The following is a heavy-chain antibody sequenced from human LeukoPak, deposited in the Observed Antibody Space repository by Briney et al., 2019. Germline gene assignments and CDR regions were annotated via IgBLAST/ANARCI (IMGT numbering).Heavy chain of an antibody. J-gene: IGHJ6*03. Sequence: PSETLSLTCTVSGGSISSSSYYWGWIRQPPGKGLEWIGSIYYSGSTYYNPSLKSRVTISVDTSKNQFSLKLSSVTAADTAVYYCARSFGDYMYYYYMDVWRKGTTVTVSS. CDR1: GGSISSSSYY. CDR3: ARSFGDYMYYYYMDV. V-gene: IGHV4-39*07. D-gene: IGHD4-17*01. CDR2: IYYSGST.